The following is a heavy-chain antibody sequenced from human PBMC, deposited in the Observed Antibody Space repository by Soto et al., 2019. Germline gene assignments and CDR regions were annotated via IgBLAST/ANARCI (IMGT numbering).Heavy chain of an antibody. D-gene: IGHD3-22*01. CDR2: ISGYNGNT. Sequence: QVQLVQSGAEVKKPGASVKVSCKASGYTFTIYGISWVRQAPGQGLEWMGWISGYNGNTDYAQNLQDSVTLTTHASTSAVYMAMRRLRSYDTASYCCARVDYYDSSGYSGYWGQGNLITVSS. J-gene: IGHJ4*02. CDR1: GYTFTIYG. CDR3: ARVDYYDSSGYSGY. V-gene: IGHV1-18*04.